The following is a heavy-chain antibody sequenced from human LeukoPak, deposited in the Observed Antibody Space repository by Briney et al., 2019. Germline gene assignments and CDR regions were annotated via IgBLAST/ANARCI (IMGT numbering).Heavy chain of an antibody. CDR1: GFTFSSYS. CDR3: ATQWELHPAF. D-gene: IGHD1-26*01. CDR2: ITRSSSAR. Sequence: GGSLRLSCAASGFTFSSYSMNWVRQAPGRGLEWVSYITRSSSARYYADSVKGRFTISRDNAKNSLYLQMNSLRAEDTAVYYCATQWELHPAFWGQGTLVTVSS. V-gene: IGHV3-48*01. J-gene: IGHJ4*02.